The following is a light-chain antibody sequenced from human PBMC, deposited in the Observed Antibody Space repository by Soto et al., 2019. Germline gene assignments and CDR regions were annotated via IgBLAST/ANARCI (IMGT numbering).Light chain of an antibody. CDR3: QQYDSSRT. CDR2: GSS. CDR1: QSVSSQF. Sequence: IILTQSPGTLSLSPRERATLSCRASQSVSSQFLAWYQQKPGQAPRLLIYGSSVRATGIPDRFSGSGSGTDFTLTITRLEPGDFAVYYCQQYDSSRTFGQGTKVEMK. J-gene: IGKJ1*01. V-gene: IGKV3-20*01.